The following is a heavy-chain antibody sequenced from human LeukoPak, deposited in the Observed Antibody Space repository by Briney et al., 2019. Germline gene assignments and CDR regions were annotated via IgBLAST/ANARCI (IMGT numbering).Heavy chain of an antibody. CDR2: ISYSGST. CDR1: GGSISTSNYY. CDR3: ARDHVVATRRGRIGFDY. D-gene: IGHD5-12*01. V-gene: IGHV4-39*07. Sequence: PSETLSLTCTVSGGSISTSNYYWGWIRQPPGKGLEWIGNISYSGSTYYNPSLKSRVTISVDTSKNQFSLKLSSVTAADTAVYYCARDHVVATRRGRIGFDYWGQGTLVTVSS. J-gene: IGHJ4*02.